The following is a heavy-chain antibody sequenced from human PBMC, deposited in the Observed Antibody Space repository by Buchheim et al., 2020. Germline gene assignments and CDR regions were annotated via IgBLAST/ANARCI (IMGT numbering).Heavy chain of an antibody. CDR1: GGSFSGYY. Sequence: QVQLQQWGAGLLKPSETLSLTCAVYGGSFSGYYWSWIRQPPGKGLGWIGEITHSGSTNYNPSLKSRVTISVDTSKNQFYLKRGSVTAADTAVYYCARDTGYSSGWYWDYWGQETL. CDR2: ITHSGST. CDR3: ARDTGYSSGWYWDY. D-gene: IGHD6-19*01. J-gene: IGHJ4*02. V-gene: IGHV4-34*01.